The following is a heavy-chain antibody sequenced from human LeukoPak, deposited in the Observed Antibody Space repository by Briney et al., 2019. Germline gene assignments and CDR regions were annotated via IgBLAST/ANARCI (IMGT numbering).Heavy chain of an antibody. D-gene: IGHD3-10*01. J-gene: IGHJ4*02. V-gene: IGHV1-2*02. CDR1: GYTFTGYY. Sequence: AASVKVSCKASGYTFTGYYMHWVRQAPGQGLEWMGWINPNSGGTNYAQKSQGRVTMTRDTSISTAYMELSRLRSDDTAVYYCARGTVERRLLWFGDSTPPYYFDYWGQGTLVTVSS. CDR2: INPNSGGT. CDR3: ARGTVERRLLWFGDSTPPYYFDY.